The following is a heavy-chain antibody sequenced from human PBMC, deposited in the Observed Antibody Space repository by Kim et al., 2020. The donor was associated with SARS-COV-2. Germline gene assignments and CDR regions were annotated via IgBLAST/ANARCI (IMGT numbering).Heavy chain of an antibody. CDR3: AKSFSGSYFGYDY. J-gene: IGHJ4*02. CDR2: ISYDGSNK. V-gene: IGHV3-30*18. CDR1: GFTFNTYG. Sequence: GGSLRLSCAASGFTFNTYGMPWVRQAPGKGLEWVAVISYDGSNKYYADSVKGRFTISRDNSKNTPYLQMNSLRIEDTAVYYCAKSFSGSYFGYDYWGQGTLVTVSS. D-gene: IGHD1-26*01.